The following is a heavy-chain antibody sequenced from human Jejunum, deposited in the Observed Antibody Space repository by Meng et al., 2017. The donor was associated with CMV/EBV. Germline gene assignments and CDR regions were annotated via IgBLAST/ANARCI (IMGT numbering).Heavy chain of an antibody. CDR2: ISPYTGNT. CDR1: GYDFIDYG. J-gene: IGHJ1*01. D-gene: IGHD2/OR15-2a*01. V-gene: IGHV1-18*01. CDR3: ARDNYLVEYFQH. Sequence: QVQLVQSGAEDKKPGASVKVSCKASGYDFIDYGISWVRQAPGQGLEWMGWISPYTGNTNYAQKFQGRVTMTTDTSTSTAYMDLRSLRSDDTAVYYCARDNYLVEYFQHWGQGTLVTVSS.